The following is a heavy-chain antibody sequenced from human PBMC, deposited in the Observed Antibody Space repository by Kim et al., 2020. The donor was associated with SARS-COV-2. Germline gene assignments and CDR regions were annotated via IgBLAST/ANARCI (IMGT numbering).Heavy chain of an antibody. CDR3: ARPVRGYSAYDPLGV. V-gene: IGHV4-59*01. D-gene: IGHD5-12*01. CDR2: IYYSGST. Sequence: SETLSLTCTVSGGSISSYYWSWIRQPPGKGLEWIGYIYYSGSTDYNPSLKSRVTISVDTSKNQFSLKLSSVAAADTAVYYCARPVRGYSAYDPLGVWGQGTTVTVSS. CDR1: GGSISSYY. J-gene: IGHJ6*02.